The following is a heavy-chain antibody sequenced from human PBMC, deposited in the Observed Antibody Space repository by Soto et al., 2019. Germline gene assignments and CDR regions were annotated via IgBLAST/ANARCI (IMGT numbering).Heavy chain of an antibody. J-gene: IGHJ4*02. V-gene: IGHV3-30*18. D-gene: IGHD1-26*01. CDR1: GFTFGNYG. CDR2: TSYDGNNK. CDR3: AKGVGSARAFDY. Sequence: QVQLVDSGGDVVQPGGSLRLSCTGSGFTFGNYGMHWVRQAPGTGLEWVASTSYDGNNKYYADSLKGRFTISRDNSKKMVYLQMTSLGPEDTAVYYSAKGVGSARAFDYWGQGDLVTVSS.